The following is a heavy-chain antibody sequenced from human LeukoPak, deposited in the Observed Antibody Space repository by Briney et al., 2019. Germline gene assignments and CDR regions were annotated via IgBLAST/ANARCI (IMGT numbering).Heavy chain of an antibody. CDR2: IRSDSNYT. Sequence: GGSLRLSCAASGFTFSSHSMNWVRQAPGKGLEWVSCIRSDSNYTLYADSVKGRFTISRDNAENSLYLQLNSLRAEDTAVYYCARDHFEPGVILDYWGQGDLVTVSS. CDR3: ARDHFEPGVILDY. D-gene: IGHD3-9*01. V-gene: IGHV3-21*01. CDR1: GFTFSSHS. J-gene: IGHJ4*02.